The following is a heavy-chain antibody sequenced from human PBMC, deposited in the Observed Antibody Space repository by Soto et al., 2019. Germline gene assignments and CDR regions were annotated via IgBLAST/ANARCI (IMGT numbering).Heavy chain of an antibody. D-gene: IGHD3-22*01. CDR2: IWYDGSNK. J-gene: IGHJ4*02. Sequence: GGSLRLSCAASGFTFSSYGMHWVRQAPGKGLEWVAVIWYDGSNKYYADSVRGRFTISRDNSKNTLYLQMNSLRAEDTAVYYCARDQPYYYDSSGYQPSYYFDYWGQGTLVTVSS. CDR1: GFTFSSYG. V-gene: IGHV3-33*01. CDR3: ARDQPYYYDSSGYQPSYYFDY.